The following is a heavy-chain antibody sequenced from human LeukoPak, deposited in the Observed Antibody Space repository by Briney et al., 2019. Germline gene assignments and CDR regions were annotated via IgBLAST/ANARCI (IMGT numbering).Heavy chain of an antibody. CDR1: GYTFTNYH. Sequence: GASVKVSCKASGYTFTNYHINWVRQAPGQGLEWMGWINPNSGGTNYAQKFQGRVTMTRDTSISTAYMELSRLRSDDTAVYYCARDRANLGVFLEWPRYYFDYXXXGTXVTVXS. J-gene: IGHJ4*01. V-gene: IGHV1-2*02. D-gene: IGHD3-3*01. CDR2: INPNSGGT. CDR3: ARDRANLGVFLEWPRYYFDY.